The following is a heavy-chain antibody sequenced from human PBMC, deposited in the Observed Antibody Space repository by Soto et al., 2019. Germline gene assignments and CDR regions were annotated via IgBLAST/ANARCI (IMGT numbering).Heavy chain of an antibody. CDR2: ISYDGSNK. CDR1: GFTFSSYG. D-gene: IGHD6-13*01. CDR3: AKVSAAAGYYYYYYGMDV. V-gene: IGHV3-30*18. J-gene: IGHJ6*02. Sequence: GGSLRLSCAASGFTFSSYGMHWVRQAPGKGLEWVAVISYDGSNKYYADSVKGRFTISRDNSKNTLYLQMNSLRAEDTAVYYCAKVSAAAGYYYYYYGMDVWGQGTTVTVSS.